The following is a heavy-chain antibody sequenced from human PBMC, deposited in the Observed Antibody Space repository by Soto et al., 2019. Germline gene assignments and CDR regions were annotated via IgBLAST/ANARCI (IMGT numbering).Heavy chain of an antibody. CDR2: IYSGGST. V-gene: IGHV3-53*01. J-gene: IGHJ4*02. D-gene: IGHD3-16*01. CDR3: AKLVDKSLDDY. CDR1: GFTVSSNY. Sequence: SLRLSCAASGFTVSSNYMNWVRQAPGKGLEWVSVIYSGGSTYYADSVKGRFTIFRDNSKNTLFLHMNSLRAEDTAVYFCAKLVDKSLDDYWGQGALVTVSS.